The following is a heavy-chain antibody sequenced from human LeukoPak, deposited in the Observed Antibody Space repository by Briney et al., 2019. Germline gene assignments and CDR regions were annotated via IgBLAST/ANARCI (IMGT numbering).Heavy chain of an antibody. D-gene: IGHD2-2*01. V-gene: IGHV4-31*03. Sequence: KPSQTLSLTCTVSGGSISSGGYYWSWIRQHPGEGLEWIGYIYYSGSTYYNPSLKSRVTISVDTSKNQFSLKLSSVTAADTAVYYCARGGGSGVPAARIDYWGQGTLVTVSS. J-gene: IGHJ4*02. CDR2: IYYSGST. CDR1: GGSISSGGYY. CDR3: ARGGGSGVPAARIDY.